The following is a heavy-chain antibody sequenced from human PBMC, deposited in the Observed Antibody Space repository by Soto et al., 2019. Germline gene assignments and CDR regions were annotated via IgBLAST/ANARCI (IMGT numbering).Heavy chain of an antibody. J-gene: IGHJ4*02. CDR1: GDTFNFYS. CDR3: ASSYGSGYRAFDY. D-gene: IGHD3-10*01. V-gene: IGHV1-69*02. Sequence: QVQLVQSGAEVKRPGSSVKVSCKASGDTFNFYSINWVRQAPGLGLEWMGRVNPIVSMSNYAQKFQGRVTLTPDXXTSTAYRELSSLRSADTAIYYCASSYGSGYRAFDYWGQGALVTVSS. CDR2: VNPIVSMS.